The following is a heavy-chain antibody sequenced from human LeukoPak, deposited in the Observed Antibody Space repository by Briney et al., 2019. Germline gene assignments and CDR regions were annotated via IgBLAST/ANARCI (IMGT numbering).Heavy chain of an antibody. D-gene: IGHD4-17*01. CDR3: ARESVTTFNYYYYYYMDV. CDR1: GGSISSSSYY. V-gene: IGHV4-39*07. Sequence: SETLSLTCTVSGGSISSSSYYWGWIRQPPGKGLEWIGSIYYSGSTYYNPSLKSRVTISVDTSKNQFSLKLSSVTAADTAVYYCARESVTTFNYYYYYYMDVWGKGTTVTVSS. CDR2: IYYSGST. J-gene: IGHJ6*03.